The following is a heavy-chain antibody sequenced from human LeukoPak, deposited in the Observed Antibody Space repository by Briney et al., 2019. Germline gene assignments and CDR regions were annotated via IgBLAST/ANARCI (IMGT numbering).Heavy chain of an antibody. D-gene: IGHD4-17*01. Sequence: GGSLRLSCSASGFTFSKYDMYWIRQAPGTGLECVSVISRDGTTYYADSVKGRFTISRDNSQNTLSLQMNSLKAEDTAVYYCSKKGQNDDYGKPDWGQGTLVTVSS. V-gene: IGHV3-23*01. CDR2: ISRDGTT. CDR1: GFTFSKYD. J-gene: IGHJ4*02. CDR3: SKKGQNDDYGKPD.